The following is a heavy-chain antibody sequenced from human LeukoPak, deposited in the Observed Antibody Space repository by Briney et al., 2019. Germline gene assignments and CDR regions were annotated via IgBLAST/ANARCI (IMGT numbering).Heavy chain of an antibody. CDR1: GYTFTSYA. CDR2: INAGNGNT. V-gene: IGHV1-3*01. CDR3: ARDPEKYAEYYFDY. D-gene: IGHD2-2*01. J-gene: IGHJ4*02. Sequence: ASEKVSCKASGYTFTSYAMHWVRQAPGQRLEWMGWINAGNGNTKYSQKFQGRVTITRDTSASTAYMELSSLRSEDTAVYYCARDPEKYAEYYFDYWGQGTLVNVSS.